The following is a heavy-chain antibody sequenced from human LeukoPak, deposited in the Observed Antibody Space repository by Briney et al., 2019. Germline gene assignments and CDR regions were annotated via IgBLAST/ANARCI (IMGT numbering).Heavy chain of an antibody. V-gene: IGHV3-23*01. CDR1: GFTFSSYP. Sequence: GGSLRLSCAASGFTFSSYPMSWVRQAPGKGLEWVSVISGSGGSTYYADSVKGRFTISRDNSKNTLYLQMNSLRAEDTAVYYCAKDVAPFRYCSSTSCTYHFDYWGQGTLVTVYS. D-gene: IGHD2-2*01. J-gene: IGHJ4*02. CDR3: AKDVAPFRYCSSTSCTYHFDY. CDR2: ISGSGGST.